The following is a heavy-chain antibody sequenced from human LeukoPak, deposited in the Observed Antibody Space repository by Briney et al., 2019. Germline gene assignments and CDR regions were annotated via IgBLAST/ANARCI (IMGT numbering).Heavy chain of an antibody. CDR3: AKDRLSNGDPAGY. J-gene: IGHJ4*02. CDR1: GFTFSTYA. CDR2: ISSNGGGT. V-gene: IGHV3-23*01. D-gene: IGHD4-17*01. Sequence: GGSLRLSCAASGFTFSTYAMTWVRQAPGKGLEWVSTISSNGGGTYYADSVRGRFTISRDNSKNTLYLQMNSLRAEDTAIYYCAKDRLSNGDPAGYWGQGTLVTVSS.